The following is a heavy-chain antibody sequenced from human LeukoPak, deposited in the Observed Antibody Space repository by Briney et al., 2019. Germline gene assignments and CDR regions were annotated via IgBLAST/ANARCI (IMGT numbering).Heavy chain of an antibody. CDR2: IISSSSYI. V-gene: IGHV3-21*01. CDR1: GFTFSSYS. D-gene: IGHD3-10*01. J-gene: IGHJ4*02. CDR3: ARLGFGELLLTIDY. Sequence: PGGSLRPSCAASGFTFSSYSMNWVRPAPGEGLEWGSSIISSSSYIYYADSVKGRFTISRDNAKNSRYLQMNSLRAEDTAVFYCARLGFGELLLTIDYWGQGTLVTVSS.